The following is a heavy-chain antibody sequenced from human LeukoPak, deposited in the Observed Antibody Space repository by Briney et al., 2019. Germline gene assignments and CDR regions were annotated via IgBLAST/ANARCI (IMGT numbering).Heavy chain of an antibody. CDR2: IFYTGST. J-gene: IGHJ4*02. CDR3: ARGRSSALEFDY. Sequence: PSETLSLACTVSGGSISSYYWSWIRQPPGKGLEWIGYIFYTGSTNYNPSLKSRVTISVDTSKNQFSLKLSSVTAADSAVYYCARGRSSALEFDYWGQGTLVAVSS. V-gene: IGHV4-59*01. CDR1: GGSISSYY. D-gene: IGHD1-26*01.